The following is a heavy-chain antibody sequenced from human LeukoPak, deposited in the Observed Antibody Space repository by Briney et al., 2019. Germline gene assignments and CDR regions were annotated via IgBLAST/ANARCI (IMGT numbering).Heavy chain of an antibody. J-gene: IGHJ4*01. CDR3: AGWGPYFDY. V-gene: IGHV4-4*02. Sequence: SGTLTLTCAVSGGSITSSNWWSWVRQPPGKGLEWIGEIYYTGSISYTPSLKSRVTMSFDKSKNLFSLKLTSVTAADTAVYYCAGWGPYFDYWGQGTLVTVSS. D-gene: IGHD7-27*01. CDR2: IYYTGSI. CDR1: GGSITSSNW.